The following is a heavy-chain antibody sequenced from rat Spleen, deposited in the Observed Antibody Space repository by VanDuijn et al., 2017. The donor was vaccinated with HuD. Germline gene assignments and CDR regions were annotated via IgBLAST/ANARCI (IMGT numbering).Heavy chain of an antibody. CDR2: ISYEGSGT. Sequence: EVQLVESDGGLVQPGRSLKLSCAASGFTFSDYYMAWVRQAPKKGLEWVASISYEGSGTYYGDSVKGRFTISRDNAKSTLYLQMNSLRSEDTATYYCARLGDTYYGYNPLDAWGQGASVTVSS. J-gene: IGHJ4*01. D-gene: IGHD1-9*01. CDR3: ARLGDTYYGYNPLDA. CDR1: GFTFSDYY. V-gene: IGHV5-22*01.